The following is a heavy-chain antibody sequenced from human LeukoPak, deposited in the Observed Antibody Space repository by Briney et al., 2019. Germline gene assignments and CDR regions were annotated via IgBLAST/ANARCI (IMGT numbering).Heavy chain of an antibody. V-gene: IGHV4-4*07. D-gene: IGHD2-2*01. J-gene: IGHJ4*02. CDR2: IYTSGST. CDR3: ARDLYGYASDWHGGYYFDY. CDR1: GGSITGYY. Sequence: KPSEPLSLTCTVSGGSITGYYWSWIRQPAGKGLEWIGRIYTSGSTNYNPSLKSRVTISVDRSKNQFSLKLDSVTAADTALYHCARDLYGYASDWHGGYYFDYWGQGTLVTVSS.